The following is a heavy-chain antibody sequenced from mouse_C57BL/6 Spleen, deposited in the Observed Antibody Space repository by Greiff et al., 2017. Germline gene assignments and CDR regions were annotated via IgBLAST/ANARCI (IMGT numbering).Heavy chain of an antibody. CDR2: ISSGGDYI. V-gene: IGHV5-9-1*02. CDR3: TRGYYGSYWYFDV. Sequence: EVQVVESGEGLVKPGGSLKLSCAASGFTFSSYAMSWVRQTPEKRLEWVAYISSGGDYIYYADTVKGRFTISSDNARNTLYLQMSRLKSEDTAMYYCTRGYYGSYWYFDVWGTGTTVTVSS. J-gene: IGHJ1*03. D-gene: IGHD1-1*01. CDR1: GFTFSSYA.